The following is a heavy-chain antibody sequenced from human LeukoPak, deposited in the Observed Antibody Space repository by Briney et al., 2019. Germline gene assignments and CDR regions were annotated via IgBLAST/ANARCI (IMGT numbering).Heavy chain of an antibody. V-gene: IGHV3-74*01. Sequence: PGGSLRLSCAASGFTVNNNYMTWVRQIPGKGLVWVSRICPDGTVTNYADSVKGRFTISRDNAKNMVFLQMNSLRADDTAVYYCVRDFRSADYWGQGILVTVSS. CDR3: VRDFRSADY. CDR1: GFTVNNNY. CDR2: ICPDGTVT. J-gene: IGHJ4*02.